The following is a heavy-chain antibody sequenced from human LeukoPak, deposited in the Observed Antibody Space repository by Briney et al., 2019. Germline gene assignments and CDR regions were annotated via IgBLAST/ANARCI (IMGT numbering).Heavy chain of an antibody. CDR1: GGSISSGGYY. Sequence: SETLSLTCTVSGGSISSGGYYWSWIRQHPGKGPEWIGYIYYSGSTYYNPSLKSRVTISVATSKNQFSLKLSSVTAADTAVYYCARVAATPHYFDYWGQGTLVTVSS. CDR2: IYYSGST. CDR3: ARVAATPHYFDY. J-gene: IGHJ4*02. D-gene: IGHD2-15*01. V-gene: IGHV4-31*03.